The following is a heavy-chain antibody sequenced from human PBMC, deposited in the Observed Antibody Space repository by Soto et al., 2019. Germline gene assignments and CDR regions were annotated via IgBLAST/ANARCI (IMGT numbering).Heavy chain of an antibody. D-gene: IGHD2-2*01. V-gene: IGHV3-33*01. CDR3: ARDRLSTFYYSGMDV. CDR1: GFPFNNYA. Sequence: GSLRLSCAASGFPFNNYAMHWVRQAPGKGLEWVPSRWHDGSNKSDADSVKGRFTIARGNAKDTLFLEMNSLRAEDTAVYFCARDRLSTFYYSGMDVWGQGPTVTAS. CDR2: RWHDGSNK. J-gene: IGHJ6*02.